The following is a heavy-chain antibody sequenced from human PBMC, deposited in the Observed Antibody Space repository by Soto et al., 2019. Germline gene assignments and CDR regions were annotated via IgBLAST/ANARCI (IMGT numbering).Heavy chain of an antibody. D-gene: IGHD3-22*01. CDR2: ISYDGSNK. CDR1: GFTFSSYA. J-gene: IGHJ5*02. V-gene: IGHV3-30-3*01. CDR3: ARDAEADSSGYPNSFDP. Sequence: GGSLRLSCAASGFTFSSYAMHWVRQAAGKGLEWVAVISYDGSNKYYADSVKGRFTISRDNSKNTLYLQMNSLRAEDTAVYYCARDAEADSSGYPNSFDPWGQGTLVT.